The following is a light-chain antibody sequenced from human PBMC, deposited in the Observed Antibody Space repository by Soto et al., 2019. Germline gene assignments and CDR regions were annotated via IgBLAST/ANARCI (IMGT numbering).Light chain of an antibody. CDR2: AAS. CDR3: QQANSFPLT. CDR1: QAISTW. Sequence: DIQMTQSPASLSSSGGDRVTITCRASQAISTWLAWYQQKPGKAPKLLIHAASSLLLGVPSRFSGSGSGTDFTLTISSLQPEDFATYHCQQANSFPLTFGGGTKVDIK. V-gene: IGKV1-12*01. J-gene: IGKJ4*01.